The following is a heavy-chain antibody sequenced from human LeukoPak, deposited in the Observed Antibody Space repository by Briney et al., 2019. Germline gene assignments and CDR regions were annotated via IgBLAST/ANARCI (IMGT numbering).Heavy chain of an antibody. CDR3: ARGIYGRLYNHYYYMDV. CDR2: IIPIFGTA. V-gene: IGHV1-69*06. Sequence: SVKVSCKASGYTFTSYGISWVRQAPGQGLEWMGGIIPIFGTANYAQKFQGRVTITADKSTSTAYMELSSLRSEDTAVYYCARGIYGRLYNHYYYMDVWGKGTTVTVSS. D-gene: IGHD1-14*01. CDR1: GYTFTSYG. J-gene: IGHJ6*03.